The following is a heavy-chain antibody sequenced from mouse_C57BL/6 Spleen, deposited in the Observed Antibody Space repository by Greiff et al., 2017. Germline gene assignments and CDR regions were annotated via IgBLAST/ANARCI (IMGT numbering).Heavy chain of an antibody. CDR1: GYTFTSYT. CDR2: INPSSGYT. Sequence: QVQLQQSGAELARPGASVKMSCKASGYTFTSYTMHWVKQRPGQGLEWIGYINPSSGYTKYNQKFKDKAKLTADKSSSTAYMQLSSLTSEDSAVYYCARGDSSGYGVMDYWGQGTSVTVSS. V-gene: IGHV1-4*01. J-gene: IGHJ4*01. D-gene: IGHD3-2*02. CDR3: ARGDSSGYGVMDY.